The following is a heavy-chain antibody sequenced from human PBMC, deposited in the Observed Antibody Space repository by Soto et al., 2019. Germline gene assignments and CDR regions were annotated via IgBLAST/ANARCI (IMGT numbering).Heavy chain of an antibody. CDR3: ARSAAAGTYWFDP. J-gene: IGHJ5*02. V-gene: IGHV4-61*01. CDR1: GDSVSSGTYF. Sequence: PSETLSLTCTVSGDSVSSGTYFWSWIRQPPGKGLEWIGYIYYSGSTNYNPSLKSRVTISVDTSKNQFSLKLSSVTAADTAVYYCARSAAAGTYWFDPWGQGTLVTVSS. CDR2: IYYSGST. D-gene: IGHD6-13*01.